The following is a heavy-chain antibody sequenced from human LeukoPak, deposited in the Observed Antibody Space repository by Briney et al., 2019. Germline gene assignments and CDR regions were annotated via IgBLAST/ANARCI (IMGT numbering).Heavy chain of an antibody. Sequence: GSLRLSCAASGFTVSSNYMSWVRQAPGKGLEWVSVIYSGGSTYYADSVKGRFTISRDNSKKTLYLQMNSLRAEDTAVYYCARDRGGGGTFDAFDIWGQGTMVTVSS. J-gene: IGHJ3*02. CDR1: GFTVSSNY. CDR3: ARDRGGGGTFDAFDI. CDR2: IYSGGST. D-gene: IGHD1-26*01. V-gene: IGHV3-53*01.